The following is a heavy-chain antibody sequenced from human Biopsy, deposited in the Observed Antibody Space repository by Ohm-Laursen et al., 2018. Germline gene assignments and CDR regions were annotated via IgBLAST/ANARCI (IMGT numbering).Heavy chain of an antibody. V-gene: IGHV1-18*01. D-gene: IGHD2-15*01. Sequence: ASVKVSCKASGYTFGNFGVSWVRQAPGQGLEWMGWISAYNRNNTNYAQNFQDRVTMTADTSTQVAYMELRSLRSDDTAIYYCARDRYRWDMAAVVAAHYNEYYHALDVWGQGTAVTVSS. CDR2: ISAYNRNNT. CDR3: ARDRYRWDMAAVVAAHYNEYYHALDV. J-gene: IGHJ6*02. CDR1: GYTFGNFG.